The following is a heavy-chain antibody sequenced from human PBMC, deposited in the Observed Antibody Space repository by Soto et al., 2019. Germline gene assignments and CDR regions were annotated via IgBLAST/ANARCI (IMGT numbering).Heavy chain of an antibody. J-gene: IGHJ4*02. CDR1: GFTFSSYA. V-gene: IGHV3-23*01. D-gene: IGHD2-21*02. CDR3: AKDPRQPLLYYFDY. CDR2: ISGSGGST. Sequence: GGSLRLSCAASGFTFSSYAMSWVRQAPGKGLEWVSAISGSGGSTCYADSVKGRFTISRDNSKNTLYLQMNSLRAEDTAVYYCAKDPRQPLLYYFDYWGQGTLVTVSS.